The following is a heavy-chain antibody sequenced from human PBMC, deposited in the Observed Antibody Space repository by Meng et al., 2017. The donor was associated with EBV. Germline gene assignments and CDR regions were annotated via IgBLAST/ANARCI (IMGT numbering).Heavy chain of an antibody. D-gene: IGHD3-10*01. J-gene: IGHJ5*02. CDR3: ARDVYGSWTYRSDP. CDR1: GYTFTRYD. Sequence: QGRRVQVGAEVNKPGASVKASCKASGYTFTRYDINWVRQAPGQGLEWMGWMNPDSGDTGYAQKFQGRVTMTRDTSINTAYMDLSNLKSEDTALYYCARDVYGSWTYRSDPWGQGTLVTVSS. CDR2: MNPDSGDT. V-gene: IGHV1-8*01.